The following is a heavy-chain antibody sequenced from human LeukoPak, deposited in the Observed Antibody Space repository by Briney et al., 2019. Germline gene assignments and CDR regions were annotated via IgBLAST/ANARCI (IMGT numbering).Heavy chain of an antibody. CDR1: GFTFSSYA. J-gene: IGHJ3*01. CDR3: AKDPPRSRAIVDAFDV. V-gene: IGHV3-23*01. D-gene: IGHD3-22*01. CDR2: ISGSGSST. Sequence: GGSLRLSCAASGFTFSSYAMIWVRQAPGKGLEWASVISGSGSSTDYADSVKGRFTISRDNSKNALYLQMNSLGVEDTAVYYCAKDPPRSRAIVDAFDVWGQGTMVTVSS.